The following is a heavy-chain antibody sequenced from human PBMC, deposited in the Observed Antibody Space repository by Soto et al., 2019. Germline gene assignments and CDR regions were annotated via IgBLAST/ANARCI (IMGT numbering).Heavy chain of an antibody. CDR2: IYSGGST. J-gene: IGHJ4*02. CDR3: ARDGWSSTSCHPPEDYFDY. Sequence: GGSLRLSCAASGFTVSSNYMSWVGQAPRKGLEWVSVIYSGGSTYYADSVKGRFTISRDNSKNTLYLQMNSLRAEDTAVYYCARDGWSSTSCHPPEDYFDYWGQGTLVTVS. V-gene: IGHV3-66*01. D-gene: IGHD2-2*01. CDR1: GFTVSSNY.